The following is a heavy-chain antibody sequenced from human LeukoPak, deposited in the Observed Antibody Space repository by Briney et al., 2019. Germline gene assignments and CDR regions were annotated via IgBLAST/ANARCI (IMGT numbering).Heavy chain of an antibody. Sequence: GGSLRLSCAASGFTFSDYWMSWVRQAPGKGLEWVANIKHDGSDKNYVDSVKGRFTISRDNTKNTLYLQMNSLRAEDTAVYYCAREEVRGTFDYWGQGTLVTVSS. D-gene: IGHD3-10*01. J-gene: IGHJ4*02. V-gene: IGHV3-7*01. CDR3: AREEVRGTFDY. CDR2: IKHDGSDK. CDR1: GFTFSDYW.